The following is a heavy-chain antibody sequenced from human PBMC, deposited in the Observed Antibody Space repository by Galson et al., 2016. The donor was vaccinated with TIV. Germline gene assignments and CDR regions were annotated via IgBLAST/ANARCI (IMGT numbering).Heavy chain of an antibody. CDR1: GGSIKNGDFF. D-gene: IGHD4/OR15-4a*01. J-gene: IGHJ3*01. CDR2: VYYSGRT. Sequence: TLSLTCTVFGGSIKNGDFFWTWIRQPPGKGLEWIGYVYYSGRTNYSPSLQSRLSLSVDTSKNQFSLRLSSVTAADTAVYYCVRDAGPYYHGLDFWGQGTMVTVSS. V-gene: IGHV4-30-4*01. CDR3: VRDAGPYYHGLDF.